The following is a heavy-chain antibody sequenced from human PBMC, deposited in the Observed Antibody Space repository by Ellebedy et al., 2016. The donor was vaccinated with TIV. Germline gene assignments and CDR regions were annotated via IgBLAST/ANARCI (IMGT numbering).Heavy chain of an antibody. J-gene: IGHJ4*02. CDR1: GFTFSSYA. V-gene: IGHV3-30-3*02. CDR3: AKRSY. Sequence: GESLKISXAASGFTFSSYAMHWVRQAPGKGLEWVAVISYDGSNKYYADSVKGRFTISRDNSKNTLYLQMNSLRAEDTAVYYCAKRSYWGQGTLVTVSS. CDR2: ISYDGSNK.